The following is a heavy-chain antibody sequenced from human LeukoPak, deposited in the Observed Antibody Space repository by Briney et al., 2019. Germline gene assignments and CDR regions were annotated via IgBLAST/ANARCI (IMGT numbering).Heavy chain of an antibody. CDR2: ISYDGSNK. CDR3: ARDIKWGQNFDY. D-gene: IGHD7-27*01. V-gene: IGHV3-30*03. CDR1: GFTFSSYG. J-gene: IGHJ4*02. Sequence: GGSLRLSCAASGFTFSSYGMHWVRQAPGKGLEWVAVISYDGSNKYYADSVKGRFTISRDNSKNTLYLQMNSLRAEDTAAYYCARDIKWGQNFDYWGQGTLVTVSS.